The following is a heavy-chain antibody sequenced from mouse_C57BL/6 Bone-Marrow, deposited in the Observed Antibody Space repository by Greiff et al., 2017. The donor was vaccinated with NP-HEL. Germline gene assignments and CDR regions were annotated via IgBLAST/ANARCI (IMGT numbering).Heavy chain of an antibody. J-gene: IGHJ2*01. V-gene: IGHV1-63*01. CDR3: ARKDDYGSSYDY. D-gene: IGHD1-1*01. Sequence: QVQLQQSGAELVRPGTSVKMSCKASGYTFTNYWIGWAKQRPGHGLEWIGDIYPGGGYTNYNEKFKGKATLTADKSSSTAYMQFSSLTSEDSAIYYCARKDDYGSSYDYWGQGTTLTVSS. CDR2: IYPGGGYT. CDR1: GYTFTNYW.